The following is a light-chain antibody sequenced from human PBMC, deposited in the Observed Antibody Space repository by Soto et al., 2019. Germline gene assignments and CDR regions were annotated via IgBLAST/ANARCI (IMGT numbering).Light chain of an antibody. J-gene: IGKJ2*01. Sequence: DIVMTQSPDSLAVSLGERATINCKSSQSVLYSSNNKNYLAWYQQKPGQPPKLLIYWASTRESGVPDRFSGSGSGADLTLTVSSLQAEDVAVYYCQQYSSTPDTFGQGTKLEIK. CDR3: QQYSSTPDT. V-gene: IGKV4-1*01. CDR1: QSVLYSSNNKNY. CDR2: WAS.